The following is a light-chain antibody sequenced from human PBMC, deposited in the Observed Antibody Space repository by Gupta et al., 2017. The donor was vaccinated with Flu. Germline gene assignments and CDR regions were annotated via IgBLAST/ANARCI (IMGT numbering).Light chain of an antibody. CDR2: AAS. Sequence: DIQMTKSPSSLSASVRDRVTITCRASQYISRFLNLYQQKPGKAPKLLIHAASSLQSGVPPRFSGSWSGTDFTLTISSLQPEDFATYYCQQCHSAPFGFGQGTKLDIK. J-gene: IGKJ2*03. V-gene: IGKV1-39*01. CDR1: QYISRF. CDR3: QQCHSAPFG.